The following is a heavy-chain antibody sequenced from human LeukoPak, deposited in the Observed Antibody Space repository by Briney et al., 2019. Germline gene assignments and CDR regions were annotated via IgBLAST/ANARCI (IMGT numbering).Heavy chain of an antibody. J-gene: IGHJ4*02. CDR1: GYTFTSYY. CDR3: AREGDGSGSYYEYYFDY. Sequence: ASVKVSCKASGYTFTSYYMHWVRQAPGQGLEWMGIINPSGGSTSYAQKFQGRVTMTRVTSTSTVYMELSSLRSEDTAVYYCAREGDGSGSYYEYYFDYWGQGTLVTVSS. V-gene: IGHV1-46*01. CDR2: INPSGGST. D-gene: IGHD3-10*01.